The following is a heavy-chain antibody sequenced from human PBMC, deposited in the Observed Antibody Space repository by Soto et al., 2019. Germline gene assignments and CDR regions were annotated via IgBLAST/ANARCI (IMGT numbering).Heavy chain of an antibody. CDR2: IRASGGAT. J-gene: IGHJ4*02. CDR3: AKVGDAGSYSYFDY. V-gene: IGHV3-23*01. D-gene: IGHD1-26*01. CDR1: GFTFSLYA. Sequence: EVQLLESGGGLVQPGGSLRLSCAASGFTFSLYAMNWVRQAPGKGLEWVSLIRASGGATYYADSVKGRFTISRDNSKNTLYLQLNSLRAEDTAVYYCAKVGDAGSYSYFDYWGPGTLVTVSS.